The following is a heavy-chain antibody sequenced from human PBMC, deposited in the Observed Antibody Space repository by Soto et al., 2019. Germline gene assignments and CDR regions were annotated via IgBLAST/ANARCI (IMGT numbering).Heavy chain of an antibody. V-gene: IGHV3-33*01. CDR3: ARGPMTTVTTWGDWYFDL. CDR1: GFTFSSYG. CDR2: IWYDGTNK. Sequence: QVQLVESGGGVVQPGRSLRLSCATSGFTFSSYGMHWVRQGPGKGLEWVAVIWYDGTNKYYADSVNGRFTISRDDXKXTXXLQMNSRRAEDTAVYYCARGPMTTVTTWGDWYFDLWGRGTLVTVSS. J-gene: IGHJ2*01. D-gene: IGHD4-17*01.